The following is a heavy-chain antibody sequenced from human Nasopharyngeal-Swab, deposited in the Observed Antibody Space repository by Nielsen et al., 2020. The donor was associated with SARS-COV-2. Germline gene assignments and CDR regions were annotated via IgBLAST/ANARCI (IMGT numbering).Heavy chain of an antibody. Sequence: GESLKISCVASGFTFSSYAMNWARQAPGKGLEWVSAISRTYSTYYADSVRGRFTVSRDNSKNTLYLQMSSLRAEDTAVYYCAKGTGMTYRAIDYWGQGTLVTASS. D-gene: IGHD1-14*01. J-gene: IGHJ4*02. CDR3: AKGTGMTYRAIDY. CDR1: GFTFSSYA. V-gene: IGHV3-23*01. CDR2: ISRTYST.